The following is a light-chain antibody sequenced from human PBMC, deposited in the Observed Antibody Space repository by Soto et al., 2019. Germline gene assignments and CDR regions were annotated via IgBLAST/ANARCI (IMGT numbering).Light chain of an antibody. CDR2: AAS. CDR1: QSISSY. V-gene: IGKV1-39*01. Sequence: DIQMTQSPSSLSASVGDRVTITGRASQSISSYLNWYQQKPGKAPKLLIYAASSLQSGVPSRFSGSGSGTDFTLTISSLQPEDFATYYCQQSYSTPFPFGPGTKVDIK. CDR3: QQSYSTPFP. J-gene: IGKJ3*01.